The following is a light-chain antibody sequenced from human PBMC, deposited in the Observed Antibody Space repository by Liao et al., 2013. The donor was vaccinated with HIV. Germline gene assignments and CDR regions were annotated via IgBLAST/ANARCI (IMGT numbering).Light chain of an antibody. Sequence: SYELTQPPSVSVSPGQTASITCSGDKLGDKYASWYQQKPGQSPVLVIYQDTKRPSGIPARFSGSNSGNTATLTISGTQAMDEADYYCQVWDGSGDYAVFGGGTKLTVL. J-gene: IGLJ2*01. CDR3: QVWDGSGDYAV. CDR1: KLGDKY. CDR2: QDT. V-gene: IGLV3-1*01.